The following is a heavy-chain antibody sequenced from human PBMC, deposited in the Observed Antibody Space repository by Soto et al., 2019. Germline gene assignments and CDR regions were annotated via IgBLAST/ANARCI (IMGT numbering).Heavy chain of an antibody. CDR2: ISAHNGNT. J-gene: IGHJ4*02. CDR1: GYAFTTYG. D-gene: IGHD1-26*01. Sequence: QVHLVQSGAEVKKPGASVKVSCQGSGYAFTTYGITWVRQAPGQGLEWMGWISAHNGNTNYAQKLQGRVTVTRDTSTSTAYMELRRVRCDDTAVYYCARGRYGDYGGQGALVTVSS. V-gene: IGHV1-18*01. CDR3: ARGRYGDY.